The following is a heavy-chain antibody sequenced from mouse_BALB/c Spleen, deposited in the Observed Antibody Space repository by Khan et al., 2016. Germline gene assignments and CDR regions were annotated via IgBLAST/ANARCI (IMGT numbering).Heavy chain of an antibody. J-gene: IGHJ3*01. V-gene: IGHV3-2*02. CDR3: ARSSTWDGVGY. CDR1: GYSITSDYA. Sequence: EVQLQESGPGLVKPSQSLSLSCTVTGYSITSDYAWNWIRQFPGNKLEWMGYISYSGSTSYNPSFKSRISITRDTSTNQFFLHLNSVTTEDTATYYCARSSTWDGVGYWGQGTLVTVSA. D-gene: IGHD4-1*01. CDR2: ISYSGST.